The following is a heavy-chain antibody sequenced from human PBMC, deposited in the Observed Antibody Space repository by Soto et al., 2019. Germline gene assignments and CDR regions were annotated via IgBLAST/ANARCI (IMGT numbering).Heavy chain of an antibody. J-gene: IGHJ5*02. V-gene: IGHV1-18*04. CDR2: INPHRVKT. CDR3: ARGLGRGWHNNWFDP. Sequence: ASVKVSCKASGYSFTNYGISWVRQAPGQGLEWVGWINPHRVKTVYAQKIQGRVTMTTDTSTTTAYMELRSLTSDDTAVYYCARGLGRGWHNNWFDPWGQRTLVAVSS. CDR1: GYSFTNYG. D-gene: IGHD6-19*01.